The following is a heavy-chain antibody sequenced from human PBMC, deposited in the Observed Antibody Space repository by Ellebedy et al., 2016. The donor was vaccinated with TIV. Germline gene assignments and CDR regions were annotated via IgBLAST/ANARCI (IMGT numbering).Heavy chain of an antibody. Sequence: GESLKISCAASGFTFSNYWMTWVRQVPGKGLEWVANIKQDGSERYYVDSVKGRFTISRDNAKNSLYLQMNSLTAEDTAVYYCARDQWLGGAYYFNYWGQGTLVTVSS. CDR2: IKQDGSER. V-gene: IGHV3-7*01. CDR1: GFTFSNYW. CDR3: ARDQWLGGAYYFNY. D-gene: IGHD6-19*01. J-gene: IGHJ4*02.